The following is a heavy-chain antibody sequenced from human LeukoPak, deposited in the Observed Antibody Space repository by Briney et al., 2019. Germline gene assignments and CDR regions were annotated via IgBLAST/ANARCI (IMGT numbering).Heavy chain of an antibody. CDR2: INHSGST. CDR3: ARDGSGSYSIARAFDV. Sequence: PSETLSLTCAVYGGSFSGYYWSWIRQPPGKGLEWIGEINHSGSTNYNPSLKSRVTISVDTSKNQFSLKLSSVTAADTAVYYCARDGSGSYSIARAFDVWGQGTMVTVSS. CDR1: GGSFSGYY. D-gene: IGHD1-26*01. V-gene: IGHV4-34*01. J-gene: IGHJ3*01.